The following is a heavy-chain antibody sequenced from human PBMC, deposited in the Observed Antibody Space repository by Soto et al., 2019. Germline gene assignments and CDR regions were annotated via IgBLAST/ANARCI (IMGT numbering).Heavy chain of an antibody. CDR1: GFTFSSYA. Sequence: GGSLRLSCAASGFTFSSYAMHWVRQAPGKGLEWVAVISYDGSNKYYADSVKGRFTISRDNSKNTLYLQMNSLRAEDTAVYYCASKRARDSWSGYYLDYGMDVWGQGATVTVS. CDR3: ASKRARDSWSGYYLDYGMDV. V-gene: IGHV3-30-3*01. J-gene: IGHJ6*02. CDR2: ISYDGSNK. D-gene: IGHD3-3*01.